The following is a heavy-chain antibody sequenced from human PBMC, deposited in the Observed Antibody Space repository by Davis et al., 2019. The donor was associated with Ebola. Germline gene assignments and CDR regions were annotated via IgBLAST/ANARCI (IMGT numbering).Heavy chain of an antibody. Sequence: SETLSLTCSVADGTYSWGWVRQSPGQGLEWIGLKAYSGTSYHNSSLKSRVTISVDLSKRLLSLKLASVTAADTAVYYCGSLSRPNPSGYFFDSWGQGAPVTVSS. CDR3: GSLSRPNPSGYFFDS. CDR2: KAYSGTS. D-gene: IGHD3-22*01. V-gene: IGHV4-59*05. J-gene: IGHJ4*02. CDR1: DGTYS.